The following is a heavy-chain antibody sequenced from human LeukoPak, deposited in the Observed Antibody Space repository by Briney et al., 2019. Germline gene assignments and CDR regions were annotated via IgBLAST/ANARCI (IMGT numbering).Heavy chain of an antibody. CDR1: GFTFSSYS. V-gene: IGHV3-21*01. Sequence: PGGSLRLSCAASGFTFSSYSMNWVRQAPGKGLGWVSSISSSSSYIYYADSVKGRFTISRDNAKNSLYLQMNSLRAEDTAVYYCARASTSWYYGSGSYRDYWGQGTLVTLSS. CDR3: ARASTSWYYGSGSYRDY. D-gene: IGHD3-10*01. CDR2: ISSSSSYI. J-gene: IGHJ4*02.